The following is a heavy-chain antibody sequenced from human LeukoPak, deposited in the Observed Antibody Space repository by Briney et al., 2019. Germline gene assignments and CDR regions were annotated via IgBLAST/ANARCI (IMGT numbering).Heavy chain of an antibody. V-gene: IGHV3-48*03. D-gene: IGHD5-12*01. CDR1: GFTFSSYE. J-gene: IGHJ4*02. CDR2: ISSSGSTI. Sequence: GGSLRLSCVASGFTFSSYEMDWVRQAPGKGLEWVSYISSSGSTIYYADSVKGRFTISRDNAKNSLYLQMNSLRAEDTAVYYCARGPFRGYSGYDLGYWGQGTLVTVSS. CDR3: ARGPFRGYSGYDLGY.